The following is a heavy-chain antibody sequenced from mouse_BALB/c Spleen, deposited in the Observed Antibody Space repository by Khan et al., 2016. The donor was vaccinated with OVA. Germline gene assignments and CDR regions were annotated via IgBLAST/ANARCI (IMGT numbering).Heavy chain of an antibody. CDR3: ARKNYYGYAMDY. CDR2: ISYSGST. Sequence: EVQLVEAGPGLVKPSQSLSLTCTVTGYSITSGYAWNWIRQFPGNKLEWMGYISYSGSTSYNPSLRSRISITRHTSKNQFFLQLNSVTTEDTATYYCARKNYYGYAMDYWGQGTSVTVSS. D-gene: IGHD1-1*01. CDR1: GYSITSGYA. V-gene: IGHV3-2*02. J-gene: IGHJ4*01.